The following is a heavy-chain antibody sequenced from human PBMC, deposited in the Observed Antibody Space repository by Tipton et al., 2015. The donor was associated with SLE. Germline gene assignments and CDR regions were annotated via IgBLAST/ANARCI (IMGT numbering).Heavy chain of an antibody. V-gene: IGHV4-34*01. Sequence: TLSLTCAVYGGSFSGYYWGWIRQPPGKGLEWIGEINHSGSTNYNPSLKSRVTISADTSKNQFSLKLTSVTVADTAVYYCTRGGRGDGANPFDPWGQGTLVTVSS. D-gene: IGHD4/OR15-4a*01. CDR1: GGSFSGYY. CDR3: TRGGRGDGANPFDP. J-gene: IGHJ5*02. CDR2: INHSGST.